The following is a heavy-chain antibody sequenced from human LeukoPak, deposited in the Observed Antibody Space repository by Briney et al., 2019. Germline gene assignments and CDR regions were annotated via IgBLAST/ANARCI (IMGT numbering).Heavy chain of an antibody. CDR2: ISSSGSTI. CDR3: ARESEGIVATIGGLYYYYYYYMDV. D-gene: IGHD5-12*01. CDR1: GFTFSSYS. J-gene: IGHJ6*03. V-gene: IGHV3-48*04. Sequence: GGSLRLSCAASGFTFSSYSMNWVRQAPGKGLEWVSYISSSGSTIYYADSVKGRLTISRDNAKNSLYLQMNSLRAEDTAVYYCARESEGIVATIGGLYYYYYYYMDVWGKGTTVTVSS.